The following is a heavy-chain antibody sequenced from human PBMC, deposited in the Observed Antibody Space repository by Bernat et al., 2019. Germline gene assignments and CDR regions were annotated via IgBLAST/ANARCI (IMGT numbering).Heavy chain of an antibody. D-gene: IGHD1-26*01. CDR1: GGSISSSSYY. CDR3: GTRSPDNRGRYTN. CDR2: IYYSGST. J-gene: IGHJ4*02. Sequence: QLQLQESGPGLVKPSETLSLTCTVSGGSISSSSYYWGWIRQPPGKGLEWIGSIYYSGSTYYNPSLKSRVTISVDTSQNQFSLKLSSVTAADTAVYYCGTRSPDNRGRYTNRGQGTLVTVSP. V-gene: IGHV4-39*01.